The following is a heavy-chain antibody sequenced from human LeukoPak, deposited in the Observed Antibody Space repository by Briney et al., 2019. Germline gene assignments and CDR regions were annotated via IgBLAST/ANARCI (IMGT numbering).Heavy chain of an antibody. CDR3: ARLRNYDAFDI. CDR1: GGSISSSSYY. Sequence: SETLSLTCTVSGGSISSSSYYWGWIRQPPGKGLEWIGSIYYSGSTYYNPSLKSRVTISVDTSKNQFSLKLSSVTAADTAVYYCARLRNYDAFDIWGQGTMVTVSS. CDR2: IYYSGST. V-gene: IGHV4-39*07. D-gene: IGHD1-14*01. J-gene: IGHJ3*02.